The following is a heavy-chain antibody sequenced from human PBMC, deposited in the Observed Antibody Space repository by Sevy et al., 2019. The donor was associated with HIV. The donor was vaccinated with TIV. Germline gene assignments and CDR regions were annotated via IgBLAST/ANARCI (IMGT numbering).Heavy chain of an antibody. D-gene: IGHD3-3*02. J-gene: IGHJ6*02. CDR2: ISYNGGEK. CDR1: GFTFSSYA. CDR3: ARGNAISHSYYGIDV. V-gene: IGHV3-30*04. Sequence: GGSLRLSCAASGFTFSSYAMHWVRQAPGKGLDWVAVISYNGGEKYYADSVKGRFTISRDNSKNTVFLQLNSLTTEDTAVYYCARGNAISHSYYGIDVWGQGTTVTISS.